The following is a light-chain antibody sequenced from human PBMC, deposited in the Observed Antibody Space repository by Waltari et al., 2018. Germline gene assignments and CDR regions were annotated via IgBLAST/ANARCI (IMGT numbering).Light chain of an antibody. Sequence: QSVLTQPPSVSGAPGQWVTISCTGSSSNIGAGYDVHWYQQLPGTAPKLLIYVNSRRPSGVPDRFSGSRSPTSASLAITGLQPEDEADYYCQAFDISLNGWVFGGGTKVTVL. CDR2: VNS. J-gene: IGLJ3*02. CDR1: SSNIGAGYD. V-gene: IGLV1-40*01. CDR3: QAFDISLNGWV.